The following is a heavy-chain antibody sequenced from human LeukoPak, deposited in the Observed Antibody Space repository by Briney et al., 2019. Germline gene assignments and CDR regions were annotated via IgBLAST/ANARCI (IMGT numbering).Heavy chain of an antibody. V-gene: IGHV1-24*01. CDR2: FDPEDGET. D-gene: IGHD3-10*01. Sequence: ASVKVSCKVSGYTLTELSMHWVRQAPGKGLEWMGGFDPEDGETIYAQKFQGRVTMTEDTSTDTAYMELSSLRSEDTATYYCARAYYGSGSYPQFDYWGQGTLVTVSS. J-gene: IGHJ4*02. CDR3: ARAYYGSGSYPQFDY. CDR1: GYTLTELS.